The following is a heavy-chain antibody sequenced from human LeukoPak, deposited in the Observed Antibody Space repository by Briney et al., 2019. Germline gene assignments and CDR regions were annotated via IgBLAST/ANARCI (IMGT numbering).Heavy chain of an antibody. J-gene: IGHJ3*02. CDR3: AREGYYYDSSGYAFDI. Sequence: SVKVFCKASGYTFTSYGISWVRQAPGQGLEWMGGIIPIFGTANYAQKFQGRVTITADESTSTAYMELSSLRSEDTAVYYCAREGYYYDSSGYAFDIWGQGTMVTVSS. D-gene: IGHD3-22*01. V-gene: IGHV1-69*13. CDR1: GYTFTSYG. CDR2: IIPIFGTA.